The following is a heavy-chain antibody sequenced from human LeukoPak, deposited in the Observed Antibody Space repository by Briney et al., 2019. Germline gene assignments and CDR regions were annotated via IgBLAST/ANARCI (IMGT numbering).Heavy chain of an antibody. Sequence: GASVKVSCKASGGTFSSYAISWVRQAPGQGLEWMGGIIPIFGTANYAQKFQGRVTITADESTSTAYVELSSLRSEDTAVYYCARVNAAIAAAGPFGYWGQGTLVTVSS. CDR3: ARVNAAIAAAGPFGY. V-gene: IGHV1-69*13. CDR1: GGTFSSYA. D-gene: IGHD6-13*01. CDR2: IIPIFGTA. J-gene: IGHJ4*02.